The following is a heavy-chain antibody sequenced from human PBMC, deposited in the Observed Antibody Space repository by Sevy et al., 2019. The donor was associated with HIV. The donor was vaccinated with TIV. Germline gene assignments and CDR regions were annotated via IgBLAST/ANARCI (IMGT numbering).Heavy chain of an antibody. D-gene: IGHD6-13*01. CDR2: ISYDAINK. CDR3: AKNTAAVGTGGFDY. J-gene: IGHJ4*02. Sequence: GGSLRLSCAASGFTFSYYGMHWVRQAPGKGLEWVTFISYDAINKYYADSVKGRFTISRDNSKNTLYLQMNSLRPEDTALYYCAKNTAAVGTGGFDYWGQGTLFTVSS. CDR1: GFTFSYYG. V-gene: IGHV3-30*02.